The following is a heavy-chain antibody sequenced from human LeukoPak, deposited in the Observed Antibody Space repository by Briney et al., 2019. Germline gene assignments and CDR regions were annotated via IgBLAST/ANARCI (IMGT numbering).Heavy chain of an antibody. CDR1: GFTFSDYY. CDR2: ISSSSTYT. Sequence: QPGGSLRLSCAASGFTFSDYYMSWIRQAPGKGLEWLSYISSSSTYTKYADSVKGRFTVSRDNAKNSLYLQMNSLRAEDTAVYYCARSYSSGPTEHWGQGTLVTVSS. D-gene: IGHD6-19*01. V-gene: IGHV3-11*06. J-gene: IGHJ1*01. CDR3: ARSYSSGPTEH.